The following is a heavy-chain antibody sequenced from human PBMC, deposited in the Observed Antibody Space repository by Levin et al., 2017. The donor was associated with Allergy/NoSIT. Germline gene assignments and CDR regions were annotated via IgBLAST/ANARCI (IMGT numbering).Heavy chain of an antibody. CDR2: ISYDGSNK. J-gene: IGHJ3*02. V-gene: IGHV3-30*18. CDR3: AKDLWIGETDAFDI. CDR1: GFTFSSYG. D-gene: IGHD3-10*01. Sequence: GGSLRLSCAASGFTFSSYGMHWVRQAPGKGLEWVAVISYDGSNKYYADSVKGRFTISRDNSKNTLYLQMNSLRAEDTAVYYCAKDLWIGETDAFDIWGQGTMVTVSS.